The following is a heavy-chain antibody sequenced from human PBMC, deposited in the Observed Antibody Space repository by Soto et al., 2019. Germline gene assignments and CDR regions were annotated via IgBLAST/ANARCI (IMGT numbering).Heavy chain of an antibody. Sequence: QVQLVQSGAEVKKPGASVKVSRKASGYTFTGYYMHWVRQAPGQGLEWMGWINPNSGGTNYAQKFQGWVTMTRDTSISTAYMELSRLRSDDTAVYYCARARDIAVAGTWFGAFDIWGQGTMVTVSS. CDR2: INPNSGGT. J-gene: IGHJ3*02. V-gene: IGHV1-2*04. CDR1: GYTFTGYY. D-gene: IGHD6-19*01. CDR3: ARARDIAVAGTWFGAFDI.